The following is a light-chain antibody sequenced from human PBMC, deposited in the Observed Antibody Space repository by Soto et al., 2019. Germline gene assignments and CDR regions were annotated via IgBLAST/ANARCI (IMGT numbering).Light chain of an antibody. J-gene: IGKJ2*01. CDR2: GAS. CDR3: QQYNTWPPKYT. CDR1: QSVSSY. V-gene: IGKV3-15*01. Sequence: EIVMTQSPATLSVSTGGRATLSCRASQSVSSYLAWYQQRPGQPPRLLIYGASTRATGIPARFSGSGSGTEFSLTISSLQSEDFAVYYCQQYNTWPPKYTFGQGTKLEIK.